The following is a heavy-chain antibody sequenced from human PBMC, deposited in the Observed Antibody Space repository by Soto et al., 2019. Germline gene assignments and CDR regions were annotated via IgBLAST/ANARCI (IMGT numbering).Heavy chain of an antibody. CDR2: IIPIFGTA. D-gene: IGHD1-26*01. Sequence: QVQLVQSGAEVKKPGSSVKVSCKASGGTFSSYAISWVRQAPGQGLEWMGGIIPIFGTANYAQKFQGRVTFTADKSAGTASGGLRGRRSGDTAVYYWGGVGGAGSYYPYSYGRAVGGKGPTVPVPS. CDR3: GGVGGAGSYYPYSYGRAV. CDR1: GGTFSSYA. J-gene: IGHJ6*04. V-gene: IGHV1-69*06.